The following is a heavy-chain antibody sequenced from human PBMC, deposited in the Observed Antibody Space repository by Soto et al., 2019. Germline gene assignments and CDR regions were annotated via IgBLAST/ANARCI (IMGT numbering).Heavy chain of an antibody. Sequence: EVQLLESGGGLVQPGGSLRLSCAASGFTFSSYAMSWVRQAPGKGLEWVSAISGSGGSTYYADSVKGRFTISRDNSKNTLYLQMNSLRDEDTAVYYCATRPYVTMVRGVDYWGQGTLVTVSS. CDR2: ISGSGGST. CDR1: GFTFSSYA. J-gene: IGHJ4*02. CDR3: ATRPYVTMVRGVDY. D-gene: IGHD3-10*01. V-gene: IGHV3-23*01.